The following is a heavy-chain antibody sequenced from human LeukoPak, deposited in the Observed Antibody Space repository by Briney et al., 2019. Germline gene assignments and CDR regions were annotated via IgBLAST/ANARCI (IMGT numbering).Heavy chain of an antibody. CDR2: IWYDGSNK. CDR3: ARVRQNTVTVFDY. CDR1: GFTFSSYG. J-gene: IGHJ4*02. Sequence: PGRSLRLSCAASGFTFSSYGMHWVRQAPGKGLEWVAVIWYDGSNKYYADSVKGRFTISRDNSKNTLYLQMNSLRAEDTAVYYCARVRQNTVTVFDYWGQGTLVTVSS. V-gene: IGHV3-33*01. D-gene: IGHD4-17*01.